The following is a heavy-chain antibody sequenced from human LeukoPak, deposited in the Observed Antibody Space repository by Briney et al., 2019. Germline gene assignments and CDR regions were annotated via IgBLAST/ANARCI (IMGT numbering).Heavy chain of an antibody. V-gene: IGHV3-74*01. Sequence: PGGSLRLSCAASGFTFSSYWMHWVRQAPGKGLVWVSRINSDGSSTSYADSVKGRFTISRDNAKNTLYQQMNSLRAEDTAVYYCATTRRDYDFWSGYRPIDYWGQGTLVTVSS. CDR1: GFTFSSYW. D-gene: IGHD3-3*01. CDR3: ATTRRDYDFWSGYRPIDY. J-gene: IGHJ4*02. CDR2: INSDGSST.